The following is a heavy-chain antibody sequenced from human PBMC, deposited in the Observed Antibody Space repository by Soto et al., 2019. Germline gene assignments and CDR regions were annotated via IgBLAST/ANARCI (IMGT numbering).Heavy chain of an antibody. Sequence: QVQLVESGGGVVQPGRSLRRSCAASGFTFSSYAMHWVRQAPGKGLEWVAVISYDGSNKYYADSVKGRFTISRDNSKNTLYLQMNSLRAEDTAVYYCARDRGSRDGYNSYYFDYWGQGTLVTVSS. CDR2: ISYDGSNK. J-gene: IGHJ4*02. CDR3: ARDRGSRDGYNSYYFDY. D-gene: IGHD5-12*01. V-gene: IGHV3-30-3*01. CDR1: GFTFSSYA.